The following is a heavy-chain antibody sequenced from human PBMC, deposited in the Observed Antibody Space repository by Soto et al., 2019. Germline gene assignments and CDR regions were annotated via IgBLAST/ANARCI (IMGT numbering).Heavy chain of an antibody. J-gene: IGHJ4*02. V-gene: IGHV3-48*03. D-gene: IGHD1-26*01. Sequence: PGGSLRLSCAASGFTFSTYEMNWVRQAPGKGLEWVSYISSSGGTIYYADSVKGRFTISRDNAKNSLYLQMNSLRAEDTAVYYCVRDSLYSSYHPCHNYWGQGTLVTVSS. CDR2: ISSSGGTI. CDR1: GFTFSTYE. CDR3: VRDSLYSSYHPCHNY.